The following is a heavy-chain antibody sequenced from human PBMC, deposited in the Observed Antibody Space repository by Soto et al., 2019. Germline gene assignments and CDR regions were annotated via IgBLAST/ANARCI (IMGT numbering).Heavy chain of an antibody. V-gene: IGHV3-53*01. CDR1: GFSVSNTY. J-gene: IGHJ3*02. D-gene: IGHD6-25*01. CDR3: ARDRSDSSRAASFDI. Sequence: EVQLVESGGGLIQPGGSLRLSCAVSGFSVSNTYMSWVRQAPGKGLEWISVIYRGRATYYADSVKGRFTIARYDSRNTVYHKMHSLTTEDTAVYFCARDRSDSSRAASFDIWGQGTMVTVSS. CDR2: IYRGRAT.